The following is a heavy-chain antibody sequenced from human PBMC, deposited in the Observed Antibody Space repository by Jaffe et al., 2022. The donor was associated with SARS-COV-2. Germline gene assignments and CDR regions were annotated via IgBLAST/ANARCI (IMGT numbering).Heavy chain of an antibody. D-gene: IGHD6-13*01. CDR3: ARLVAAAGTRGNWFDP. V-gene: IGHV5-51*01. CDR2: IYPGDSDT. CDR1: GYSFTSYW. Sequence: EVQLVQSGAEVKKPGESLKISCKGSGYSFTSYWIGWVRQMPGKGLEWMGIIYPGDSDTRYSPSFQGQVTISADKSISTAYLQWSSLKASDTAMYYCARLVAAAGTRGNWFDPWGQGTLVTVSS. J-gene: IGHJ5*02.